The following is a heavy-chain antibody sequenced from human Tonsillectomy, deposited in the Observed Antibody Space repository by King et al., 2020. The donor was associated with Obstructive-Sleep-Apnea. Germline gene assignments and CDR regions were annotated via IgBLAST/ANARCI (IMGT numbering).Heavy chain of an antibody. J-gene: IGHJ4*02. V-gene: IGHV1-18*01. CDR3: ARDQSREVTDY. CDR1: GYTFSTYG. D-gene: IGHD2-21*02. CDR2: ISAYSGNT. Sequence: LQLVQSGAEVKKPGASVKVSCKASGYTFSTYGITWVRQAPGQGLEWMGWISAYSGNTDYAQNLQGRVTMTTDTSTSTAYMELRSLRSDDPAVYYCARDQSREVTDYWGQGTLVTVSS.